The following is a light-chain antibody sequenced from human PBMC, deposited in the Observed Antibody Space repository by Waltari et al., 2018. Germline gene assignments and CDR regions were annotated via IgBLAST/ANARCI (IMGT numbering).Light chain of an antibody. J-gene: IGLJ2*01. V-gene: IGLV3-25*03. CDR3: QSADSSGTYEEV. Sequence: SYELTQPPSVSVSPGQTARITCSGDALPQQYAYWYQQKPGQAPVLVIYKDSERPSGIPERFSGSSSGTTVTLTISGVQAEDEADYYCQSADSSGTYEEVFGGGTKLTVL. CDR1: ALPQQY. CDR2: KDS.